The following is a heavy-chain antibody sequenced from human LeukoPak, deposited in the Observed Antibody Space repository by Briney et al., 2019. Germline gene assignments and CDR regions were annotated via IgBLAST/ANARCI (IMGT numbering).Heavy chain of an antibody. CDR2: ISDSGGYT. Sequence: PGGSLRLSCAASGFTFSSYGMHWVRQAPGKGLEGVSGISDSGGYTYYADSVKGRFTISRDNSKNTLYLHMNSLRAEDTAVYYCAKLGNFASGSYSDWGQGTLVTVSS. CDR1: GFTFSSYG. D-gene: IGHD3-10*01. CDR3: AKLGNFASGSYSD. V-gene: IGHV3-23*01. J-gene: IGHJ4*02.